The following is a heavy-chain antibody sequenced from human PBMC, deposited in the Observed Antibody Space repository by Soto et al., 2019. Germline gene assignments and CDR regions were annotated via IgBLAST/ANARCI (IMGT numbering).Heavy chain of an antibody. J-gene: IGHJ4*02. D-gene: IGHD3-16*01. CDR1: GASVNNDY. Sequence: SETLSLTCTVSGASVNNDYWTWIRQSAGKGLECIGYISYSGTINNNPSFRSRVSMSLDTSKNQFYLRLSSVAAADTAFYYCARVIGGRKLFDYWGQGTLVTVSS. CDR3: ARVIGGRKLFDY. CDR2: ISYSGTI. V-gene: IGHV4-59*02.